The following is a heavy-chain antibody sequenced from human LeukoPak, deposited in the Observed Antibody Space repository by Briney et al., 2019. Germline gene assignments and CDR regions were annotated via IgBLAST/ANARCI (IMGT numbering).Heavy chain of an antibody. V-gene: IGHV3-33*01. D-gene: IGHD2-15*01. CDR3: ARAHQVENYYYYGMDV. CDR2: IWYDGSNK. J-gene: IGHJ6*04. Sequence: GGSMRLSCAASGFTFSSYAMHWVRQAPGKGLEWVAVIWYDGSNKYYADSVKGRFTISRDNSRNTLYLQMNSLRAEDTAVYYCARAHQVENYYYYGMDVWGKGPTVTVSS. CDR1: GFTFSSYA.